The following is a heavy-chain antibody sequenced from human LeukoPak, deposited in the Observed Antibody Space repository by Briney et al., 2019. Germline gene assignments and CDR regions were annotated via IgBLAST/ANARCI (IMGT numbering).Heavy chain of an antibody. D-gene: IGHD6-13*01. Sequence: PGGSLRLSCAASGFTVSSKYMSWVRQAPGKGLEWVSGISSSGSSTYYVDSVKGRFTISRDNSKNTLYLQMNSLRAEDTALYYCAKGGYSSSWPLDYWGQGTLVTVSS. CDR3: AKGGYSSSWPLDY. CDR1: GFTVSSKY. CDR2: ISSSGSST. V-gene: IGHV3-23*01. J-gene: IGHJ4*02.